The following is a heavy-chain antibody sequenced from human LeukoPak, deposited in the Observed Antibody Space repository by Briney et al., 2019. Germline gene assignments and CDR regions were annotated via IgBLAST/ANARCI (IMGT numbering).Heavy chain of an antibody. D-gene: IGHD3-9*01. Sequence: SETLSLTCTVSGGSISSYYWSWIRQPPGKGLEWIGYIYYSGSTNYNPSLKSRVTISVDTSKNQFSLKLSSVTAADTAVYYCARATGGTGYYRLYYYYGMDVWGQGTTVTVSS. CDR1: GGSISSYY. V-gene: IGHV4-59*01. CDR2: IYYSGST. J-gene: IGHJ6*02. CDR3: ARATGGTGYYRLYYYYGMDV.